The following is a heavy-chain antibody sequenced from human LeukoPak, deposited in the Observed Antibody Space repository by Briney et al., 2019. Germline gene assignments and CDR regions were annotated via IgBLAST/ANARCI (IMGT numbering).Heavy chain of an antibody. CDR3: ARGGYSYGFGVYFDY. V-gene: IGHV4-59*01. D-gene: IGHD5-18*01. Sequence: SETLSLTCTVSGGSISSYYWSWIRQPPGKGLEWIGYIYYSGSTNYNPSLKSRVTISVDTSKNQFSLKLSSVTAADTAVYYCARGGYSYGFGVYFDYWGQGTLVTVSS. J-gene: IGHJ4*02. CDR1: GGSISSYY. CDR2: IYYSGST.